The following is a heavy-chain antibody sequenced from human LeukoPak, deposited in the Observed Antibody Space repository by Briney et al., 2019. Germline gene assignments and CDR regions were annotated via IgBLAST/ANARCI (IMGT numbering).Heavy chain of an antibody. D-gene: IGHD3-9*01. CDR3: AKDMRFDWTPFYFDY. CDR2: ISGSGGST. CDR1: GFTFSSYA. V-gene: IGHV3-23*01. J-gene: IGHJ4*02. Sequence: GGSLRLSCAASGFTFSSYAMSWVRQAPGKGLEWVSAISGSGGSTYYADSVKGRFTISRDNSKNTLYLQMNSLRAEDTAVYYCAKDMRFDWTPFYFDYWGQGTLVTVSS.